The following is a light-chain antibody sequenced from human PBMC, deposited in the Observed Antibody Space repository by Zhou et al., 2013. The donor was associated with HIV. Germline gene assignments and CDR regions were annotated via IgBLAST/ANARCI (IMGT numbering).Light chain of an antibody. CDR1: QSVDTY. Sequence: EIVMTQSPATLSVSPGERATLSCRASQSVDTYLAWYQQRPGQPPKLLIYDASTRATGVPVRFSGSGSGTEFTLSIANLQSEDVAVYYCQQYNRWPPLTFGEGPRWRSN. CDR3: QQYNRWPPLT. CDR2: DAS. V-gene: IGKV3-15*01. J-gene: IGKJ4*01.